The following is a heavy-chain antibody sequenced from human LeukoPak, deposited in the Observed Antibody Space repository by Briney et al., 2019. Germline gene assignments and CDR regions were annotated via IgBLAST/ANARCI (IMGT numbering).Heavy chain of an antibody. D-gene: IGHD3-22*01. CDR3: AVMSNYYDSSAYYPFHY. Sequence: GGSLRLSCAASGFTFSRYWMSWVRQAPGKGLEWVANIKEDGSEKYFVGSVKGRFTISRDNAKNSLYLQMNSLRAEDTAVYYCAVMSNYYDSSAYYPFHYWGQGTLVTVSS. CDR2: IKEDGSEK. J-gene: IGHJ4*02. CDR1: GFTFSRYW. V-gene: IGHV3-7*01.